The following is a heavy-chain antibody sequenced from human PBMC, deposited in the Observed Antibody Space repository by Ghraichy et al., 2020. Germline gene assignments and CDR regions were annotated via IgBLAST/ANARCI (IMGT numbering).Heavy chain of an antibody. D-gene: IGHD3-3*01. CDR1: GFTFSSYW. CDR3: ARRFLEWFDAFDI. CDR2: IKQDGSEN. V-gene: IGHV3-7*03. Sequence: AGSLRLSCAASGFTFSSYWMSWVRQAPGKGLEWVANIKQDGSENYYVDSVTGRFTISRDNSKNSLCLQMNSLRAADTAVYYCARRFLEWFDAFDIWGQGTMVTVSS. J-gene: IGHJ3*02.